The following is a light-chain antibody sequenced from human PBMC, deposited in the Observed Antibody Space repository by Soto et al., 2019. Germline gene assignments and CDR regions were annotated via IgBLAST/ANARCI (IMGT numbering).Light chain of an antibody. V-gene: IGKV3-11*01. Sequence: EIVLTQSPATLSLSPGERATLSCRASQSVSSYLAWYQQKPGQAPRLLIYDASNRATGIPARFSGSGAGTDFTLTISRLEPEDFAVYYCQQRSNWPPSSYTFGQGTKLEIK. CDR3: QQRSNWPPSSYT. CDR1: QSVSSY. J-gene: IGKJ2*01. CDR2: DAS.